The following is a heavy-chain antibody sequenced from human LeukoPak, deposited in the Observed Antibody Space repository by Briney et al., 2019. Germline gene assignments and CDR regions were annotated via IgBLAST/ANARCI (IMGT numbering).Heavy chain of an antibody. Sequence: GASVKVSCKASGGTFSSYAISWVQQAPGQGLEWMGGIIPIFGTANYAQKFQGRVTITTDESTSTAYMELSSLRSDDTAVYYCAREDMITFGGVIVYYFDYWGQGTLVTVSS. CDR2: IIPIFGTA. V-gene: IGHV1-69*05. D-gene: IGHD3-16*02. CDR3: AREDMITFGGVIVYYFDY. CDR1: GGTFSSYA. J-gene: IGHJ4*02.